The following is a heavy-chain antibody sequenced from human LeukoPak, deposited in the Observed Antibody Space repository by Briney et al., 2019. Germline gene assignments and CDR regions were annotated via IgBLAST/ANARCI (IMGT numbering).Heavy chain of an antibody. CDR3: ARARLEYYYDSSGYYLDY. CDR2: IYYSGST. CDR1: GGSFSGYY. D-gene: IGHD3-22*01. J-gene: IGHJ4*02. V-gene: IGHV4-34*01. Sequence: SETLSLTCAVYGGSFSGYYWSWIRQPPGKGLEWIGSIYYSGSTYYNPSLKSRVTISVDTSKNQFSLKLSSVTAADTAVYYCARARLEYYYDSSGYYLDYWGQGTLVTVSS.